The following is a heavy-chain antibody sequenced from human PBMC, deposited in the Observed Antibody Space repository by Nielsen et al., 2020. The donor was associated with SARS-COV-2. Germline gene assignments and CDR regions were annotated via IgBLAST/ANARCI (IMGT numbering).Heavy chain of an antibody. J-gene: IGHJ6*03. CDR1: GYSFDTYD. CDR3: AGDNRGWYSYQFYYYMNV. D-gene: IGHD6-19*01. CDR2: IRVYSGDT. V-gene: IGHV1-18*04. Sequence: ASVQVSCKTSGYSFDTYDITWVRQAPGQGLEWMGWIRVYSGDTKYAQKFQGRVSITTDTSTNTAYMELTSLSFDDTAVYYCAGDNRGWYSYQFYYYMNVWGTGTPVTVSS.